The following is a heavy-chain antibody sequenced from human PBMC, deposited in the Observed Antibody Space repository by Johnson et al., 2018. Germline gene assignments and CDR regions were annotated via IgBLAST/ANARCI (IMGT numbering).Heavy chain of an antibody. CDR3: TKDRGKVVVCDTLDT. V-gene: IGHV3-23*04. CDR1: GFTFSNYG. D-gene: IGHD3-22*01. Sequence: QLVESGGGLVQPGGSLRLSCAASGFTFSNYGMSWVRQAPGKGLEWVSSISGNGGTTRYADSVKGRFSVSRDNAKNTLYLQMNSLRAGVTAVDYCTKDRGKVVVCDTLDTWGQGTLVTASS. CDR2: ISGNGGTT. J-gene: IGHJ3*02.